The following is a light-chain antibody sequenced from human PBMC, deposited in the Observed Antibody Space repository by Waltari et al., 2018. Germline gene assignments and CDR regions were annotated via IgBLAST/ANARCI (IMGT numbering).Light chain of an antibody. Sequence: QSALTQPASVSGSPGQSITISCTGTRSDVGSYNLVSWFQRHPGKAPELLIYEGTKRPSGVSNRFSGSKSGNTASLTISGLQAEDEADYYCCSYASGSTIIFGGGTKLTVL. CDR2: EGT. V-gene: IGLV2-23*01. J-gene: IGLJ2*01. CDR3: CSYASGSTII. CDR1: RSDVGSYNL.